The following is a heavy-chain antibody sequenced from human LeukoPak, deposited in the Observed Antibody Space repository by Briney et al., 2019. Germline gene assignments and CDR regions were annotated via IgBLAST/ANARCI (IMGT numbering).Heavy chain of an antibody. D-gene: IGHD2-15*01. CDR1: GFTFNNYW. Sequence: GGSLRLSCNVSGFTFNNYWMHWVRQAPGKGLVWVSRMNNDGRVITYADSVKGRFTISRDNSKNTLSLQMNSLRVEDTAVYYCARVPRYCSGGSCFGGYFDYWGQGTLVTVSS. J-gene: IGHJ4*02. V-gene: IGHV3-74*01. CDR2: MNNDGRVI. CDR3: ARVPRYCSGGSCFGGYFDY.